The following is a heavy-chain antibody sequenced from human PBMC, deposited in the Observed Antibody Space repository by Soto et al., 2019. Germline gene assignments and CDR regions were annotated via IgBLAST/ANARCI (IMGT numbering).Heavy chain of an antibody. CDR1: GIAFSRSF. J-gene: IGHJ4*02. Sequence: QVQLVESGGGVVQPGRTLRLSCTASGIAFSRSFMHWVRQAPGKGLEWVAVISYDGSLKFYGDSVKGRFTISRDNSKNPLLLLLDSLRSHDTATYYCPKGGTYGHRDFDYLGQGTLVTVSS. D-gene: IGHD4-17*01. V-gene: IGHV3-30*18. CDR3: PKGGTYGHRDFDY. CDR2: ISYDGSLK.